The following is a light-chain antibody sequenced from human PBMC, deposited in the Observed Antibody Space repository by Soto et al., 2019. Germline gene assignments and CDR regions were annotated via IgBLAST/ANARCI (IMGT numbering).Light chain of an antibody. J-gene: IGKJ5*01. CDR1: QSVSSSY. V-gene: IGKV3D-20*02. Sequence: EIVLTPSPGTLSLSPGERATLSCRASQSVSSSYLAWYQQKPGQAPRLFIYGASSRAAGIPARFSASGSGTEFTLTISSLQSEDFAVYFCHQRYNWPRVTFGQGTRLEIK. CDR2: GAS. CDR3: HQRYNWPRVT.